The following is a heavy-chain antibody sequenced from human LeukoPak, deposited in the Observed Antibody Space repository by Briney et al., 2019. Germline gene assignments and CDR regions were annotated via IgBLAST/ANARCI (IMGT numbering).Heavy chain of an antibody. CDR2: ISAYNGNT. Sequence: ASVKVSCKASGYTFTSYGISWVRQASGQGLEWMGWISAYNGNTNYAQKLQGRVTMTTDTSTSTAYMELRSLRSDDTAVYYCARDGDIAAADLFDYWGQGTLVTVSS. CDR3: ARDGDIAAADLFDY. J-gene: IGHJ4*02. CDR1: GYTFTSYG. V-gene: IGHV1-18*01. D-gene: IGHD6-13*01.